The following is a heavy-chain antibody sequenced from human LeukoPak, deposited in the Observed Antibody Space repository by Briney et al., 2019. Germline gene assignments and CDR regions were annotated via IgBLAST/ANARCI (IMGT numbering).Heavy chain of an antibody. V-gene: IGHV3-23*01. D-gene: IGHD6-19*01. Sequence: GGSLRLSCAASGFTFSSYAMSWVRHAPGKGPEWVSAISGSGASTYYADSVKGRFTISRDNSKNTLYLQMNSLRAEDTAVYYCAKDPAVANTARRFQHWGQGTLVTVTS. CDR2: ISGSGAST. CDR3: AKDPAVANTARRFQH. J-gene: IGHJ1*01. CDR1: GFTFSSYA.